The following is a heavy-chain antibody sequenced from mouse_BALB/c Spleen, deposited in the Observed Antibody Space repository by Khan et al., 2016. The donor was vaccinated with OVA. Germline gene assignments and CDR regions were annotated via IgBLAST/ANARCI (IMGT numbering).Heavy chain of an antibody. CDR2: IYPGSVNT. Sequence: QVQPQQSGPELVKPGASVRISCKASGSTFTNFYIHWVKQRPGQGLEWIGWIYPGSVNTKYNENFKGKATLTADKSSNTAYMLLSSLTSEDSAVYFCARGDYYGTYAMDYWGQGTSVIVSS. V-gene: IGHV1S56*01. CDR3: ARGDYYGTYAMDY. J-gene: IGHJ4*01. CDR1: GSTFTNFY. D-gene: IGHD1-1*01.